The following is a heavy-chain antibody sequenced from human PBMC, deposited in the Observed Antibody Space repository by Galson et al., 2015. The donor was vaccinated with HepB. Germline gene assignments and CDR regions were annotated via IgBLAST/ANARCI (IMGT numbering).Heavy chain of an antibody. D-gene: IGHD5-24*01. CDR1: GFTFRDYA. V-gene: IGHV3-64*02. Sequence: SLRLSCAASGFTFRDYAMHWVRQAPGKGLEHIAAVSRDGRNGIGTYYPAFMKGRFTISRDNAKNSLYLQMNSLRAEDTAVYYCASVIVKAEMGTMGVGSAFDLWGQGTRVTVSS. CDR3: ASVIVKAEMGTMGVGSAFDL. CDR2: VSRDGRNGIGT. J-gene: IGHJ3*01.